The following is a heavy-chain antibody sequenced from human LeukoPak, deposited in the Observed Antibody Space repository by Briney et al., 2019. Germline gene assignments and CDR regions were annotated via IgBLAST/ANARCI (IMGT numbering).Heavy chain of an antibody. J-gene: IGHJ5*02. CDR1: GGSISSGTYY. Sequence: PSETLSLTCTVSGGSISSGTYYWSWIRQPPGKGLEWIGEIYHSGSTNYNPSLKSRVTISADKSKNQFSLKLSSVTAADTAVYYCARMGRQIYGDFNWFDPWGQGTLVTVSS. V-gene: IGHV4-61*05. CDR3: ARMGRQIYGDFNWFDP. D-gene: IGHD4-17*01. CDR2: IYHSGST.